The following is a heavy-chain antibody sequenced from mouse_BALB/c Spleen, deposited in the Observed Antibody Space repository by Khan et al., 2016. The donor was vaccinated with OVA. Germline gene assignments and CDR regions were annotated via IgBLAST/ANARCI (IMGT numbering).Heavy chain of an antibody. CDR1: GYSITSGYA. CDR3: ARGNYYGYYVDY. CDR2: ISYSGVT. J-gene: IGHJ2*01. V-gene: IGHV3-2*02. D-gene: IGHD1-1*01. Sequence: EVKLLESGPGLVKPSQSLSLTCTVTGYSITSGYAWNWIRQFPGNQLEWMGYISYSGVTSYTPSLKSRISITRDTSKNQFFLQLNSVTTEDTATYYCARGNYYGYYVDYWGQGTTLTVSS.